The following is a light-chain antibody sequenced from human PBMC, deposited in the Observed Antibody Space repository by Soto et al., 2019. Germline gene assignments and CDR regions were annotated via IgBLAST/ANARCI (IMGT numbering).Light chain of an antibody. CDR3: QSYDSTLSGVV. Sequence: QSVLTQPPSVAGAPGQRVTISCTGSSSNIGAGYDVHWYQQFPGTAPKLLIYGNSNRPSGVLDVFSGSKSGTSASLAITGLQAEDEADYYCQSYDSTLSGVVFGGGTNVTVL. J-gene: IGLJ2*01. CDR2: GNS. V-gene: IGLV1-40*01. CDR1: SSNIGAGYD.